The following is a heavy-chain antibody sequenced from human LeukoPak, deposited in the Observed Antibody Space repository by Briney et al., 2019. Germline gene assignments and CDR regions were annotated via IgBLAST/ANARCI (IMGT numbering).Heavy chain of an antibody. CDR2: IYPGDSDT. V-gene: IGHV5-51*01. Sequence: GASLQISCEGSGCSFASYWIGWGRRMPGKGLEWRGIIYPGDSDTTYSPSFQGPVTISADKSINTAYLQWSSLKASDTAMYYCARGPGYNWNDVTYYFDYWGQGTLVTVSS. J-gene: IGHJ4*02. CDR3: ARGPGYNWNDVTYYFDY. CDR1: GCSFASYW. D-gene: IGHD1-1*01.